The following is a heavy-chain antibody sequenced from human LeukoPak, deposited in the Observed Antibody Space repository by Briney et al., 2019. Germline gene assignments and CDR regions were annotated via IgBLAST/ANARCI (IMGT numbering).Heavy chain of an antibody. V-gene: IGHV6-1*01. J-gene: IGHJ4*02. Sequence: SQTLSLTCAISGDSVSSNSAAWNWIRQSPSRGLEWLGRTYYRSKWYNDYAVSVESRIIINPGTSKNQFSLQLNSVTPEDTAIYYCARDLQAGGKEGYYFEYWGQGTLVTVSS. CDR2: TYYRSKWYN. CDR1: GDSVSSNSAA. CDR3: ARDLQAGGKEGYYFEY. D-gene: IGHD1-1*01.